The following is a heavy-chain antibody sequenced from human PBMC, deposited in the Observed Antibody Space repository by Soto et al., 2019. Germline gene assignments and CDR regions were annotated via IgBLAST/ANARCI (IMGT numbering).Heavy chain of an antibody. Sequence: EVHLVESGGGLVQPGGSLRLSCAASGFTFSRYWMSWVRQAPGKGLEWVANIKEDGSEKKNVDSVKGRFTISRDNAKNSLYLQMNSLRAEDTAVYYCARAYYDFLWGSYRFDYWGQGALVTFSS. CDR2: IKEDGSEK. V-gene: IGHV3-7*01. CDR3: ARAYYDFLWGSYRFDY. CDR1: GFTFSRYW. J-gene: IGHJ4*02. D-gene: IGHD3-16*02.